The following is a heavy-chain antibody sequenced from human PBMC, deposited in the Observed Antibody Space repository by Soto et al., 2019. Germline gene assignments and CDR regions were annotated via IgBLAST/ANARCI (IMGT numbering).Heavy chain of an antibody. J-gene: IGHJ6*01. CDR3: AVSRDGYSMDV. CDR2: IYYSGST. CDR1: GGYIRSGGYH. V-gene: IGHV4-31*02. D-gene: IGHD2-2*01. Sequence: SETLSLTCTVSGGYIRSGGYHWSWIRQHPGKGLEWIGYIYYSGSTYYNPSLKSRVTISVDTSKDQFSLKLSSVTAADTAVYYCAVSRDGYSMDVWGQGTTVT.